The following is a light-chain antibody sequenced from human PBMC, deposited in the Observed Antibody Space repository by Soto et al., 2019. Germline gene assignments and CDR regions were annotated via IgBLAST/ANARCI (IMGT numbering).Light chain of an antibody. Sequence: QSVLTQPASVSGSPGQSVTISCTGTGTDVGGFNFVSWYQQLPGEAPKLIIYEVNNRPSGISHRFSGSKSGNTASLTVSGLQAEDEANYYCSSYTSARTYVFGSGTKVTV. CDR3: SSYTSARTYV. CDR1: GTDVGGFNF. CDR2: EVN. J-gene: IGLJ1*01. V-gene: IGLV2-14*03.